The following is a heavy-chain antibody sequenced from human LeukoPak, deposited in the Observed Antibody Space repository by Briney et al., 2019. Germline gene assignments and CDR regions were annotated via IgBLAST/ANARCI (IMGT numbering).Heavy chain of an antibody. CDR2: ISSSGSTI. CDR3: ARENSGWYEVGATKDY. V-gene: IGHV3-48*04. D-gene: IGHD1-26*01. Sequence: PGGSLRLSCAASGFTFSSYSMNWVRQAPGKGLEWVSYISSSGSTIYYADSVKGRFTISRDNAKNSLYLQMNSLRAEDTAVYYCARENSGWYEVGATKDYWGQGTLVTVSS. J-gene: IGHJ4*02. CDR1: GFTFSSYS.